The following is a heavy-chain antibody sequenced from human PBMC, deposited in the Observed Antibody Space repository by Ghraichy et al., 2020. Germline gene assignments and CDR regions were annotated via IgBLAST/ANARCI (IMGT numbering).Heavy chain of an antibody. D-gene: IGHD5-24*01. V-gene: IGHV4-59*01. CDR1: GGSISSYY. Sequence: SETLSLTCTVSGGSISSYYWSWIRQPPGKGLEWIGYIYYSGSTNYNPSLKSRVTISVDTSKNQFSLKLSSVTAADTAVYYCARDGARDGAGFDYWGQGTLVTVSS. CDR2: IYYSGST. J-gene: IGHJ4*02. CDR3: ARDGARDGAGFDY.